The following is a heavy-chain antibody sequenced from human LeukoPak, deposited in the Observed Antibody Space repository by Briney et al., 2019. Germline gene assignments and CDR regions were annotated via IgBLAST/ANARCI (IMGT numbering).Heavy chain of an antibody. D-gene: IGHD6-13*01. J-gene: IGHJ6*03. CDR1: GYTFTGYY. V-gene: IGHV1-2*02. CDR2: INPNSGGT. Sequence: GASVKVSCKASGYTFTGYYMHWVRQAPGQGLEWMGWINPNSGGTNYAQRFQGRVTMTRDTSISTAYMELSRLRSDDTAVYYCARDGIAAAGTFLLHYYYYMDVWGKGTTVTVSS. CDR3: ARDGIAAAGTFLLHYYYYMDV.